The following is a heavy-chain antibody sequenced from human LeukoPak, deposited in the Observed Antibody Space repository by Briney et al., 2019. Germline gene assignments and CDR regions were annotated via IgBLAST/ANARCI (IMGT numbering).Heavy chain of an antibody. CDR1: RFTFDDYA. Sequence: PGRSLRLSCAASRFTFDDYAMHWVRQAPGKGLEWVSGISWNSGSIGYADSVKGRFTISRDNAKNSLYLQMNSLRAEDTALYYCAKALRITIFGVVIDHYYYYGMDVWGQGTTVTVSS. D-gene: IGHD3-3*01. V-gene: IGHV3-9*01. J-gene: IGHJ6*02. CDR3: AKALRITIFGVVIDHYYYYGMDV. CDR2: ISWNSGSI.